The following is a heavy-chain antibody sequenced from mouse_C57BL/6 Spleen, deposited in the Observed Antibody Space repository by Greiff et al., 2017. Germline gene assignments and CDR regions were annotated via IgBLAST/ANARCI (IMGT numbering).Heavy chain of an antibody. D-gene: IGHD1-1*01. CDR1: GFSLTSYG. V-gene: IGHV2-2*01. CDR2: IWSGGST. CDR3: ARNSDYYGSLYFDY. Sequence: VKLMESGPGLVQPSQSLSITCTVSGFSLTSYGVHWVRQSPGKGLEWLGVIWSGGSTDYNAAFISRLSISKDNSKSQVFFKMNSLQADDTAIYYCARNSDYYGSLYFDYWGQGTTLTVSS. J-gene: IGHJ2*01.